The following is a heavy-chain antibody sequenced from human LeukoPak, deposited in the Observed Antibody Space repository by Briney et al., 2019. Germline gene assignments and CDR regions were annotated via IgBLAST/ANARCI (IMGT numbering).Heavy chain of an antibody. Sequence: PGGSLRLSCAASGFTVSTNYMTWVRQAPGKGLEWVSVIQSGGNSYYADSVKGRFTISRDNSKNTVYLQMNSLRAEDTAVYYCARDGVGYYDSSGYYYFQHWGQGTLVTVSP. J-gene: IGHJ1*01. D-gene: IGHD3-22*01. V-gene: IGHV3-53*01. CDR2: IQSGGNS. CDR1: GFTVSTNY. CDR3: ARDGVGYYDSSGYYYFQH.